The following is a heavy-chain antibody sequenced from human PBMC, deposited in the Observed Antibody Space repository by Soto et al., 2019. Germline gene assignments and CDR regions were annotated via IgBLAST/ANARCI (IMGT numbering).Heavy chain of an antibody. D-gene: IGHD3-3*01. CDR3: ARHRSNQGRGFWSGLGGFDP. CDR1: GGSISSSSYY. Sequence: QLQLQESGPGLVKPSETLSLTCTVSGGSISSSSYYWGWIRQPPGKGLEWIGSIYYSGSTYYNPSLKSRVTISVDTSKNQFSLKLSSVTAADTAVYYCARHRSNQGRGFWSGLGGFDPWGQGTLVTVSS. V-gene: IGHV4-39*01. CDR2: IYYSGST. J-gene: IGHJ5*02.